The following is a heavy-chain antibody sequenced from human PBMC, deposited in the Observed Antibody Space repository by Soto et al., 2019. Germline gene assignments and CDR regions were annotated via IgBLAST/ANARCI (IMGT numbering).Heavy chain of an antibody. J-gene: IGHJ5*02. CDR1: GDSVRSDIYY. CDR3: ARGSYGHSAGS. CDR2: SYSSGST. V-gene: IGHV4-61*01. Sequence: SETLSLTCTVSGDSVRSDIYYWSWLRQPPGKGLEWIGYSYSSGSTNYNPSLKSRVTVSVDTSKNQLSLRVNSVTAADTAMYYCARGSYGHSAGSWGPGTLVTVSS. D-gene: IGHD4-17*01.